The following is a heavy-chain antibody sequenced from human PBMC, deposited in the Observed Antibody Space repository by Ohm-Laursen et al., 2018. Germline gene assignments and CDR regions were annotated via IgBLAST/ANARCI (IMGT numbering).Heavy chain of an antibody. CDR1: GFTFDDYA. Sequence: GSLRLSCSASGFTFDDYAMHWVRQAPGKGLEWVSGISGGGTSTYYADSVKGRFTISRDNSKNTLYLQMNRQRVEDTAVYYCAKERGDFWNGYYGMDVWGQGTTVTVSS. CDR2: ISGGGTST. CDR3: AKERGDFWNGYYGMDV. V-gene: IGHV3-23*01. D-gene: IGHD3-3*01. J-gene: IGHJ6*02.